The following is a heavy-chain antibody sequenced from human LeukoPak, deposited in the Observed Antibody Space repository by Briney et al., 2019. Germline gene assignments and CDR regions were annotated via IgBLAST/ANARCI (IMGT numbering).Heavy chain of an antibody. D-gene: IGHD2-8*02. Sequence: GGSLRLSCAASGFTFSTFAMIWVRQPPGKGLEWVSSIFPSGGAIHYADSVRGRFTISRANSKSTLSLQMNSLRAEDTAIYYCATYRQVLLPFESWGQGTLVTVSS. CDR3: ATYRQVLLPFES. CDR1: GFTFSTFA. V-gene: IGHV3-23*01. CDR2: IFPSGGAI. J-gene: IGHJ4*02.